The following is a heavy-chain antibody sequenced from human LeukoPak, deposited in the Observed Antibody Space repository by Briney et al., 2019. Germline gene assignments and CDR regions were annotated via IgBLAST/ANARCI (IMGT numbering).Heavy chain of an antibody. V-gene: IGHV4-31*03. D-gene: IGHD2-15*01. CDR3: ARVIAATGRFDP. Sequence: SQTLSLTCTVSGGSISSGGYYWSWIRQHPGKGLEWIGYIYYSGSTYYNPSLKSRVTISVDTSKNQFSLKLSSVTAADTAVYYCARVIAATGRFDPWGQGTLVTVSS. J-gene: IGHJ5*02. CDR1: GGSISSGGYY. CDR2: IYYSGST.